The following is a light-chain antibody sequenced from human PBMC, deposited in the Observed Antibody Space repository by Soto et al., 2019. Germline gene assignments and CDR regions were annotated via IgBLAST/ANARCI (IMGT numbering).Light chain of an antibody. V-gene: IGKV3-15*01. CDR2: GAS. Sequence: RATLSCRASQSVSSNLAWYQQKAGQAPRLLIYGASNRATGIPVRFSGSGSGTEFTLTISSLQSEDFAVYYCQQYHNWPPTTFGQGTRLEIK. J-gene: IGKJ5*01. CDR1: QSVSSN. CDR3: QQYHNWPPTT.